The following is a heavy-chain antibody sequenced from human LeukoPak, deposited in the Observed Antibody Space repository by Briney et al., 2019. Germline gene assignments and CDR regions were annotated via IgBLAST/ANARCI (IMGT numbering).Heavy chain of an antibody. J-gene: IGHJ4*02. V-gene: IGHV4-59*01. CDR2: IYYTGST. CDR1: GGSISSYY. Sequence: SETLTLTCAVSGGSISSYYWSWIRQPPGKGLEWIGYIYYTGSTNYNPSLKSRITTSVDTSKNQFSLKLSSVTAADTAVYYCARSVVPTAPIDYWGQGTLVTVSS. D-gene: IGHD2-2*01. CDR3: ARSVVPTAPIDY.